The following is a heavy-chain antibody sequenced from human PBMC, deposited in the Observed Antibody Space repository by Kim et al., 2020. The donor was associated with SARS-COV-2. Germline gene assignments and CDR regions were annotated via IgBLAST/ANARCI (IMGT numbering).Heavy chain of an antibody. CDR1: GGSISSGDYY. J-gene: IGHJ2*01. V-gene: IGHV4-30-4*01. D-gene: IGHD3-10*01. CDR2: IYYSGST. CDR3: ARAPGITMHFDL. Sequence: SETLSLTCTVSGGSISSGDYYWSWIRQPPGKGLEWIGYIYYSGSTYYNPSLKSRVTISVDTSKNQFSLKLSSVTAADTAVYYCARAPGITMHFDLWGRGTLVTVSS.